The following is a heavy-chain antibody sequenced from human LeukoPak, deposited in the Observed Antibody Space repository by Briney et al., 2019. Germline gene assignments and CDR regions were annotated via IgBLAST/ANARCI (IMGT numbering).Heavy chain of an antibody. Sequence: GGSLRLSCAASGFTVSSNYMSWVRQAPGKGLEWVSVIYSGGSTYYADSVKGRFTISRDNSKNTLYLQMNSLRAEDTAVYYCARTPQDYGGNSDYWGQGTPVTVSS. D-gene: IGHD4-23*01. CDR2: IYSGGST. J-gene: IGHJ4*02. V-gene: IGHV3-66*02. CDR1: GFTVSSNY. CDR3: ARTPQDYGGNSDY.